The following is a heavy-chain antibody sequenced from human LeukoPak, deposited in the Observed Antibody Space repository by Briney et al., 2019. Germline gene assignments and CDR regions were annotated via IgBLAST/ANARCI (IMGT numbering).Heavy chain of an antibody. J-gene: IGHJ6*02. CDR3: TRDLTDYDVSTGLHHYYMDV. V-gene: IGHV3-74*01. CDR2: IKIDGSST. Sequence: GGSLRLSCAASGFIFSTYWMHWVRQAPGKGLVWVSRIKIDGSSTSYADSVRGRFTISRDNAKNTLYLQMNTLRVEDTAVYYCTRDLTDYDVSTGLHHYYMDVWGQGTTVTVSS. CDR1: GFIFSTYW. D-gene: IGHD3-9*01.